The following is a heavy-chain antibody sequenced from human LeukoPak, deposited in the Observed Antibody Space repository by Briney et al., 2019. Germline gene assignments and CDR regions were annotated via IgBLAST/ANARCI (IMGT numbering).Heavy chain of an antibody. D-gene: IGHD3-22*01. V-gene: IGHV3-23*01. Sequence: GGSLRLSCGASGFAFTNCTMNWVRQGPGKGLEWVSGINYSGGTTYYADSVRGRFTISRDNSKNTLLLQMNSLRAEDTAVYYCATGYTSGPREDIWGQGTMVTVS. CDR3: ATGYTSGPREDI. CDR1: GFAFTNCT. J-gene: IGHJ3*02. CDR2: INYSGGTT.